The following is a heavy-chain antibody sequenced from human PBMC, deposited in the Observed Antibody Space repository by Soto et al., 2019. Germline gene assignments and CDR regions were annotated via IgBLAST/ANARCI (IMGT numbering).Heavy chain of an antibody. D-gene: IGHD5-18*01. Sequence: GKPLNTSCKGSGYRFARYWIGWVRQMTGKGLDWIGIIYPGDSDTRYSPPFQGQVTISADSSVSTAYLQWSSLKASDSAMYFCARQVEDGYSFGYHFWGQGTQVTVSS. CDR2: IYPGDSDT. V-gene: IGHV5-51*01. CDR1: GYRFARYW. CDR3: ARQVEDGYSFGYHF. J-gene: IGHJ4*02.